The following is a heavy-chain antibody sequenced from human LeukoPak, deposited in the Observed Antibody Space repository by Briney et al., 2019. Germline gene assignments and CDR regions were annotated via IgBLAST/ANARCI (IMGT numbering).Heavy chain of an antibody. Sequence: GGSLRLSCAGSGFTFSDFWMTWVRQTPGKGLEWVSGISWNSGSIGYADSAKGRFTISRDNAKNSLYLQMNSLRAEDTAVYYCARGVPAAISNWYFDLWGRGTLVTVSS. CDR1: GFTFSDFW. V-gene: IGHV3-20*04. CDR3: ARGVPAAISNWYFDL. J-gene: IGHJ2*01. CDR2: ISWNSGSI. D-gene: IGHD2-2*01.